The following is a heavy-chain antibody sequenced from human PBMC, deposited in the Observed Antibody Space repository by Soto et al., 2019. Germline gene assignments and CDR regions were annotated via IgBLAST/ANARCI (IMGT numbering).Heavy chain of an antibody. Sequence: VHQDHRKGIEWMGWISAYNGNTTYAQKLQGRVTMTADTSTSRGYRELGSLRSDDTGVYYCARVLEGPPIAAAHFEYWRQGSLVTVS. D-gene: IGHD6-13*01. J-gene: IGHJ4*02. CDR2: ISAYNGNT. CDR3: ARVLEGPPIAAAHFEY. V-gene: IGHV1-18*01.